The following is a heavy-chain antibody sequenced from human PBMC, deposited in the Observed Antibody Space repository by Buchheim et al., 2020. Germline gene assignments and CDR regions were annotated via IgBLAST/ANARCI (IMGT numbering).Heavy chain of an antibody. Sequence: EVQLVESGGGLVQPGGSLRLSCAASGFTFSSYWMSWVRQAPGKGLEWVANIKQDGSEKYYVDSVKGRFTISRDNAKNSLYLQMNSLRAEDTAVYYCVRDLTYDFWSGSDLDYWGQGTL. V-gene: IGHV3-7*01. CDR3: VRDLTYDFWSGSDLDY. CDR1: GFTFSSYW. J-gene: IGHJ4*02. CDR2: IKQDGSEK. D-gene: IGHD3-3*01.